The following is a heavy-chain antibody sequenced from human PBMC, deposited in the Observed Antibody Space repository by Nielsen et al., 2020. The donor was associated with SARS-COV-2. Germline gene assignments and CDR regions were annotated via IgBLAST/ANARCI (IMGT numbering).Heavy chain of an antibody. CDR3: STVDYRPLVGR. CDR1: GFTFSSYG. D-gene: IGHD4/OR15-4a*01. CDR2: ISYDGSNK. V-gene: IGHV3-30*03. J-gene: IGHJ4*02. Sequence: GESLKISCAASGFTFSSYGMHWVRQAPGKGLEWVAVISYDGSNKYYADSVKGRFTISRDNSKNTLYLQMNSLRAEDTAVYYCSTVDYRPLVGRWGQGAQVTVSS.